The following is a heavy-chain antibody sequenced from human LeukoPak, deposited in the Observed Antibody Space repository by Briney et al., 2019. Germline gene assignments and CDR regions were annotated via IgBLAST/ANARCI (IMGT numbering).Heavy chain of an antibody. D-gene: IGHD6-13*01. V-gene: IGHV3-21*01. J-gene: IGHJ5*02. CDR2: ISSSSSYI. Sequence: GGSLRLSCAASGFTFSSYSMNWVRQAPGKGLEWVSSISSSSSYIYYADSVKGRFTISRDNAKNSLYLQMNSLRAEDTAVYYCAIESGIAAAGMDWFDPWGQGTLVTVSS. CDR3: AIESGIAAAGMDWFDP. CDR1: GFTFSSYS.